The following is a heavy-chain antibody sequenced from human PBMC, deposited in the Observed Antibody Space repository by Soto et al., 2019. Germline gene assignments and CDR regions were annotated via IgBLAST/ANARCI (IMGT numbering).Heavy chain of an antibody. D-gene: IGHD2-15*01. Sequence: ASVKVSCKASGFTFTSSAVQWVRQARGQRLEWIGWIVVGSGNTNYAQKFQERVTITRDMSTSTAYMELSSLRSEDTAVYYCAADLSCSGGSCYPEDYYYGMDVWGQGTTVTVSS. CDR3: AADLSCSGGSCYPEDYYYGMDV. J-gene: IGHJ6*02. CDR2: IVVGSGNT. V-gene: IGHV1-58*01. CDR1: GFTFTSSA.